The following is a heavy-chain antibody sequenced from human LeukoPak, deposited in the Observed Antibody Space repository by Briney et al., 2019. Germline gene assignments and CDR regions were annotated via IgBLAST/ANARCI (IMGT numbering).Heavy chain of an antibody. CDR3: ARGVAVAGKGDYYYYGMDV. D-gene: IGHD6-19*01. V-gene: IGHV3-11*01. CDR1: VFTFSDYY. J-gene: IGHJ6*02. CDR2: ISSIGSTI. Sequence: GGALRLSCAASVFTFSDYYMSCIRQAPGKGREGVSYISSIGSTIYYTDSVKGPVTLSRDNAKNSQYLQMKRLRAADTAVYYCARGVAVAGKGDYYYYGMDVWGQGTKATVSS.